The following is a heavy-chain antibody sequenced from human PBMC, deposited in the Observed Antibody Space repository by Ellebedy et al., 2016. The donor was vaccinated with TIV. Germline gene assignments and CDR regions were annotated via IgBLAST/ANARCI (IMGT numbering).Heavy chain of an antibody. Sequence: AASVKVSRKASGGTFSSYAISWVRQAPGQGLEWMGRIIPILGIANYAQKFQGRVTITADKSTSTAYMELSSLRSEDTAVYYCARDSGAYCGGDCYNIDYWGQGTLVTVSS. J-gene: IGHJ4*02. CDR2: IIPILGIA. CDR3: ARDSGAYCGGDCYNIDY. V-gene: IGHV1-69*04. CDR1: GGTFSSYA. D-gene: IGHD2-21*02.